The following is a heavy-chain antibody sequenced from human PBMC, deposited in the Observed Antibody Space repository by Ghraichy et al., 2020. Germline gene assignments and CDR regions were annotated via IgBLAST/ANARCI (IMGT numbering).Heavy chain of an antibody. CDR1: GYSFTSNW. D-gene: IGHD6-13*01. Sequence: GESLNISCKGSGYSFTSNWFGWVRQMPGKGLEWMGIIYPGDSDTTYSPSFQGQVTISADKSINTVYLQWSSLKASDTAMYYCARGGGVAASGTVYFDYWGQGTLVTVPS. V-gene: IGHV5-51*01. J-gene: IGHJ4*02. CDR3: ARGGGVAASGTVYFDY. CDR2: IYPGDSDT.